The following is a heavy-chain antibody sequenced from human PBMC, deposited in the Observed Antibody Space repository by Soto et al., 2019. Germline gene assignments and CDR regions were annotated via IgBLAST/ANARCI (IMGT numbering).Heavy chain of an antibody. J-gene: IGHJ4*02. CDR1: GFSLSSYI. CDR2: ISTTSSSI. D-gene: IGHD3-3*01. CDR3: ARKGVAFDY. V-gene: IGHV3-48*02. Sequence: GGTMRLSWSASGFSLSSYILSWVRQSPGKGLEWISYISTTSSSIYYADSVKGRFTISRDNAKNSLFLQMNSLRDEDTAVYYCARKGVAFDYWGQGALVIVSS.